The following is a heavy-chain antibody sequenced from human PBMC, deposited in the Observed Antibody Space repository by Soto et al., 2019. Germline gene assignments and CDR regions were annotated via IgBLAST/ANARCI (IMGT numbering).Heavy chain of an antibody. J-gene: IGHJ4*02. CDR3: AKCGRLGTPRGADTFYCQIEY. Sequence: GGSLRLSCSASGFTFNTYAMSWVRQGPGKGLEWVSTITGGGTTNYADFMKGRFTISRDNSKTTLYLQINSLRADDTAVYYCAKCGRLGTPRGADTFYCQIEYWGQGSPVTVSS. CDR2: ITGGGTT. V-gene: IGHV3-23*01. CDR1: GFTFNTYA. D-gene: IGHD3-16*01.